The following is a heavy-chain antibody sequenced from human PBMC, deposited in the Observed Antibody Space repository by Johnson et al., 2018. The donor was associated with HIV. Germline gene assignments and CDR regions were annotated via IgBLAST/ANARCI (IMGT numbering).Heavy chain of an antibody. CDR3: ARDPDPFREYHGDAFDI. CDR1: GFTFFSYG. D-gene: IGHD3-10*01. Sequence: VQLVESGGGVVQPGRSLRLSCVASGFTFFSYGMHWVRQPTGKGLEWVSGIGTAGDTYYADSVKGRFTISRDNSKNTLYLQMNSLRAEDTAVYYCARDPDPFREYHGDAFDIWGQGTVVTVSS. CDR2: IGTAGDT. J-gene: IGHJ3*02. V-gene: IGHV3-13*01.